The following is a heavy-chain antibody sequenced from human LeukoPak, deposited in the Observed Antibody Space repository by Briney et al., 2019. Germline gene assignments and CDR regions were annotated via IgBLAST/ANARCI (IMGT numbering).Heavy chain of an antibody. CDR1: GFTVSTNY. Sequence: GGSLRLSCAASGFTVSTNYMSWVRQAPGKGLEWVSIIYTSGTTYYADSVKGRFTISTDSSKNTLYLQINSLRAEDTALYYCARDLRASGYYYGMDVWGQGTTVTVSS. CDR3: ARDLRASGYYYGMDV. CDR2: IYTSGTT. D-gene: IGHD6-6*01. J-gene: IGHJ6*02. V-gene: IGHV3-66*01.